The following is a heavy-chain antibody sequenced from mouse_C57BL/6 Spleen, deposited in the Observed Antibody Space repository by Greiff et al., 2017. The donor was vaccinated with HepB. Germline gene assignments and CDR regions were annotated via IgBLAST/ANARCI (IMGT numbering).Heavy chain of an antibody. J-gene: IGHJ2*01. D-gene: IGHD1-1*01. CDR3: TRSVYYYGSSYGGY. V-gene: IGHV1-5*01. CDR1: GYTFTSYW. Sequence: EVHLVESGTVLARPGASVKMSCKTSGYTFTSYWMHWVKQRPGQGLEWIGAIYPGNSDTSYNQKFKGKAKLTAVTSASTAYMKLSSLTNEDSAVYYCTRSVYYYGSSYGGYWGQGTTLTVSS. CDR2: IYPGNSDT.